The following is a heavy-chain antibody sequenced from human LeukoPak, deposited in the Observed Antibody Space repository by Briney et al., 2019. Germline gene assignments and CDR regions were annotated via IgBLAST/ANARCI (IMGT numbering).Heavy chain of an antibody. CDR3: ARRRSTTIFGVVSFNFDY. J-gene: IGHJ4*02. V-gene: IGHV4-34*01. CDR1: GGSFSGYY. D-gene: IGHD3-3*01. CDR2: INHSGST. Sequence: PSETLSLTCAVYGGSFSGYYWSWIRQPPGKGLEWIGEINHSGSTNYNPSLKSRVTISVDTSKNQFSLKLSSVTAADTAVYYCARRRSTTIFGVVSFNFDYWGQGTLVTVSS.